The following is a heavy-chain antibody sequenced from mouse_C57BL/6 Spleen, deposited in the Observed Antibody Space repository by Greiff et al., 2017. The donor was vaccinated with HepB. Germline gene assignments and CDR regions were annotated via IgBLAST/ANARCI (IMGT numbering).Heavy chain of an antibody. J-gene: IGHJ2*01. D-gene: IGHD4-1*01. V-gene: IGHV1-42*01. CDR3: ARSGTTDFDY. CDR1: GYSFTGYY. CDR2: INPSTGGT. Sequence: EVQLQQSGPELVKPGASVKISCKVSGYSFTGYYMNWVKQSPEKSLEWIGEINPSTGGTTYNQKFKAKATLTVDKSSSTAYMQLKSLTSEDSAVYYCARSGTTDFDYWGQGTTLTVSS.